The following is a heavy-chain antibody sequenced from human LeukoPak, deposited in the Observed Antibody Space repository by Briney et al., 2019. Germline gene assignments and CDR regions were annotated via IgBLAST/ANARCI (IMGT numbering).Heavy chain of an antibody. CDR3: ARVRFLEWSDY. D-gene: IGHD3-3*01. V-gene: IGHV3-7*01. CDR2: INQEGSEK. J-gene: IGHJ4*02. Sequence: PGGSLRLSCEPSGFSLRSFWMTWVRQAPGKGPEWVVNINQEGSEKYYGDSVKDRFTISRDNAKNTLYLEMNSLRAEDTAVYYCARVRFLEWSDYWGQGTLVTVSS. CDR1: GFSLRSFW.